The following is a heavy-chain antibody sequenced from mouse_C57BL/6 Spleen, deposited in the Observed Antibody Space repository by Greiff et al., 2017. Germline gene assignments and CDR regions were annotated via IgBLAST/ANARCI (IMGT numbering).Heavy chain of an antibody. CDR1: GYTFTSYW. Sequence: QVQLQQSGAELAKPGASVKLSCKASGYTFTSYWMHWVKQRPGQGLEWIGYINPSSGYTKYNQKFKDKATLTADKSSITAYMQLSSLTYEDSAVYYCARGVRDFDYWGQGTTLTVSS. CDR2: INPSSGYT. CDR3: ARGVRDFDY. D-gene: IGHD3-2*02. V-gene: IGHV1-7*01. J-gene: IGHJ2*01.